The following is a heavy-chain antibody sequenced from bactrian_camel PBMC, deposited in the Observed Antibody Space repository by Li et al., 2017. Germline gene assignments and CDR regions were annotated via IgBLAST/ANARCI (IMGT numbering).Heavy chain of an antibody. D-gene: IGHD2*01. CDR3: ATGGMWYESNY. V-gene: IGHV3S1*01. Sequence: HVQLVESGGGSVPPGGSLRLSCAASGYAISGDCMGWFRQTPGKEREGVASIDRRGSASYAESVKGRFTISRDNAKNTVYLQMNSLKSEDTALYYCATGGMWYESNYWGQGTQVT. CDR2: IDRRGSA. CDR1: GYAISGDC. J-gene: IGHJ4*01.